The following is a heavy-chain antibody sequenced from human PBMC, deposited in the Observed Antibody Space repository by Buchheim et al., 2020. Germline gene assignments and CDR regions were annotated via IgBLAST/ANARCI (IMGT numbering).Heavy chain of an antibody. J-gene: IGHJ4*02. Sequence: QVQLVQSGAEVKKPGSSVKVSCKASGGTFSSYDISWVRQAPGQGLEWMGRIIPILGIANYAQKFQGRVTLTADKSTSTAYLELSSLRSEDTAVYYCARDAYCGGDCCPFDYWGQGTL. CDR3: ARDAYCGGDCCPFDY. V-gene: IGHV1-69*04. CDR1: GGTFSSYD. D-gene: IGHD2-21*02. CDR2: IIPILGIA.